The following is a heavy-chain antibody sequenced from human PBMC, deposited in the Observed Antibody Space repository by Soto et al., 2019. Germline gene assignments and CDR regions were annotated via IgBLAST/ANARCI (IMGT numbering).Heavy chain of an antibody. Sequence: RLSCAASGFTFSTYWMHWVRQAPGKGLVWVSRIKTDGSVTTYADSVKGRFTISRDNAKNTLYLQMNTLRAEDTAVYYCARDLGGSRDYWGRGTLVTVSS. V-gene: IGHV3-74*01. CDR3: ARDLGGSRDY. J-gene: IGHJ4*02. CDR1: GFTFSTYW. CDR2: IKTDGSVT. D-gene: IGHD3-16*01.